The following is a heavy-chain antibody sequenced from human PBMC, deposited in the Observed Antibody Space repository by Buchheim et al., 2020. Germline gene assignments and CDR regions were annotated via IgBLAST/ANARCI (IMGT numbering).Heavy chain of an antibody. V-gene: IGHV1-2*04. Sequence: QVQLVQSGAEVKKPGASVKVSCKASGYTFTGYYMHWVRQAPGQGLEWMGWINPNRGGTNYAQKYQGWVTMTRDTTISTAYMELSRLRSDDTAVYYCAREESSSWYQTTNWFDPWGQGTL. J-gene: IGHJ5*02. D-gene: IGHD6-13*01. CDR1: GYTFTGYY. CDR2: INPNRGGT. CDR3: AREESSSWYQTTNWFDP.